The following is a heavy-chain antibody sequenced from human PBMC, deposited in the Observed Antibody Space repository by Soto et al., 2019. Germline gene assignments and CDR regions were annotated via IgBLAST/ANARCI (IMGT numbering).Heavy chain of an antibody. V-gene: IGHV1-46*01. D-gene: IGHD3-22*01. CDR2: INPSGGST. J-gene: IGHJ6*02. CDR3: AREEGYYGSSGYSDRYYYYYGMDV. CDR1: GYTFTSYY. Sequence: ASVKVSCKASGYTFTSYYMHWVRQAPGQGLEWMGIINPSGGSTSYAQKFQGRVTMTRDTSTSTVYMELSSLRSEDTAVYYCAREEGYYGSSGYSDRYYYYYGMDVWGQGTTVTVSS.